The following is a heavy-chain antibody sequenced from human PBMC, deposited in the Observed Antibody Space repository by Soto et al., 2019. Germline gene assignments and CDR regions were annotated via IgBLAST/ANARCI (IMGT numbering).Heavy chain of an antibody. CDR1: GFTFSNFA. CDR2: IGGSGGYV. D-gene: IGHD3-10*02. Sequence: EVQLLESGGDLVQPGGSLRLSCVASGFTFSNFAMSWVRQAPGKGPEWVSAIGGSGGYVFYADSVRGRFTISRDDAKNTLDLQIISLRAEDTALYYCARDPVLFPSGRPYYYVHPWGQGTLVTVPS. J-gene: IGHJ5*02. V-gene: IGHV3-23*01. CDR3: ARDPVLFPSGRPYYYVHP.